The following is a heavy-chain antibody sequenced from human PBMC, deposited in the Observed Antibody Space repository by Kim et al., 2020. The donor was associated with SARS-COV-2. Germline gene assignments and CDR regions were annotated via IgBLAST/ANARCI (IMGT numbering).Heavy chain of an antibody. Sequence: SETLSLTCTVSGGSISSYYWSWIRQPPGKGLEWIGYIYYSGSTNYNPSLKSRVTISVDTSKNQFSLKLSSVTAADTAVYYCARGRGYCSGGSCSDPGSGWGQGTLVTVSS. CDR1: GGSISSYY. J-gene: IGHJ4*02. D-gene: IGHD2-15*01. V-gene: IGHV4-59*13. CDR3: ARGRGYCSGGSCSDPGSG. CDR2: IYYSGST.